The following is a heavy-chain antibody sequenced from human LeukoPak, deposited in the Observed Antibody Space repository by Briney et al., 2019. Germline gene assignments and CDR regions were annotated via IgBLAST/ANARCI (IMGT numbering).Heavy chain of an antibody. CDR1: GFTFSSYG. J-gene: IGHJ6*03. Sequence: GGSLRLSCAASGFTFSSYGMHWVRQAPGKGLEGVAFIRYDGSNKYYADSVKGRFTISRDNSKNTLYLQMNSLRAEDTAVYYCAKGDGEYYYYYMDVWGKGTTVTVSS. CDR2: IRYDGSNK. V-gene: IGHV3-30*02. D-gene: IGHD3-10*01. CDR3: AKGDGEYYYYYMDV.